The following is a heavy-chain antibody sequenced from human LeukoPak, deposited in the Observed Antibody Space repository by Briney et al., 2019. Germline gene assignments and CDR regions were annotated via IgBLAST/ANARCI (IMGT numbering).Heavy chain of an antibody. CDR2: ISSSSSSV. V-gene: IGHV3-48*02. CDR3: ARGGVSYFDY. Sequence: AGGSLRLSCAASGFSLSNYNMQWVRQAPGKGLEWVSYISSSSSSVYYADSVKGRFTISRDNAKNSLYLQMRSLRDDDAAVYYCARGGVSYFDYWGQGTLVTVSS. CDR1: GFSLSNYN. D-gene: IGHD3-3*01. J-gene: IGHJ4*02.